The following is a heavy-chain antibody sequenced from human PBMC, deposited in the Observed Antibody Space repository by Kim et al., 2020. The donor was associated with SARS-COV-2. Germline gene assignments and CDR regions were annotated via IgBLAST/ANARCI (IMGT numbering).Heavy chain of an antibody. Sequence: GGSLRLSCAAFGFTFSSNGMHWVRQAPGKGLEWVAFISKNGINKHYADSGKGRFTISRDNSKNTLYLQMNSLRPDDTAVYYCTTEEGNDREFDYWGQGTLVTVSS. V-gene: IGHV3-30*03. D-gene: IGHD3-22*01. CDR1: GFTFSSNG. J-gene: IGHJ4*02. CDR3: TTEEGNDREFDY. CDR2: ISKNGINK.